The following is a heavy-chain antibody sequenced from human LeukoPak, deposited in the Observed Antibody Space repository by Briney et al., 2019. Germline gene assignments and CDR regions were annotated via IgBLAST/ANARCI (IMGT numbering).Heavy chain of an antibody. Sequence: SETLSLTCTVSGGSISSSSYYWGWIRQPPGKGLEWIGSIYYSGSTYYNPSLKSRVTISVDTSKNQFSLKLSSVTAADTAVYYCARHRTKLWFGELFPYWGQGTLVTVSS. D-gene: IGHD3-10*01. CDR3: ARHRTKLWFGELFPY. CDR2: IYYSGST. V-gene: IGHV4-39*01. J-gene: IGHJ4*02. CDR1: GGSISSSSYY.